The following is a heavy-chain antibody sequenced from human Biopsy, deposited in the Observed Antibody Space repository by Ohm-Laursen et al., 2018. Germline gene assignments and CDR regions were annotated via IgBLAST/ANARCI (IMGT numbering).Heavy chain of an antibody. V-gene: IGHV4-59*11. J-gene: IGHJ4*02. CDR2: ISYTGYT. CDR3: ARGSNDFGGLYFPR. D-gene: IGHD4-23*01. Sequence: GTLSLTCSVSGGSFTGHYWSWIRQPPGKGLEWIGHISYTGYTSYNTSLKSRVTISVDTSRNHFSLRLSSLTAADTAVYYCARGSNDFGGLYFPRWGQGTLLTVSS. CDR1: GGSFTGHY.